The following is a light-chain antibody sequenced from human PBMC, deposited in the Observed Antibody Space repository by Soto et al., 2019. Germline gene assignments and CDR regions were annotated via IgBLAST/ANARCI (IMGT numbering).Light chain of an antibody. V-gene: IGLV1-40*01. J-gene: IGLJ2*01. CDR1: SSNIRAGYD. CDR3: QSYDSSLSAYVV. CDR2: GNS. Sequence: QSVLTQPPSVSGAPGQGVSISCTGGSSNIRAGYDVHWYQQLPGTAPKLLIYGNSNRPSGVPDRFSGSKSGTSASLAITGLQAEDEADYYCQSYDSSLSAYVVFGGGTKLTVL.